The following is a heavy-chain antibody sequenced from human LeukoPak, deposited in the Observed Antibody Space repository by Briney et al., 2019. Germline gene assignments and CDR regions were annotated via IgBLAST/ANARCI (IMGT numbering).Heavy chain of an antibody. CDR3: AREGTSSWYAGDFDY. J-gene: IGHJ4*02. D-gene: IGHD6-13*01. CDR2: IFTSGNA. CDR1: GGSISNYY. V-gene: IGHV4-4*07. Sequence: PSETLSLTCTVSGGSISNYYWSWIRQPAGKGLEWIGRIFTSGNANYNPSLKSRVTMSVDTSKNQFSLKLSSATAADTAVYYCAREGTSSWYAGDFDYWGQGTLVTVSS.